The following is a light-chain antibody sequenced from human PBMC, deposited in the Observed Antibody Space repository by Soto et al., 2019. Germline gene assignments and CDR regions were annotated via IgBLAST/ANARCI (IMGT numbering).Light chain of an antibody. CDR2: EVD. V-gene: IGLV2-14*01. Sequence: QSAVTQPACVSGSPGQSISISCTGSSSDVGAYNYVAWYQQKPGKAPKLLIYEVDNRPSGISHRFSGSKSGNTASLTISGLQTEDEADYYCSSYTVINTAVFGGGTKLTVL. CDR1: SSDVGAYNY. CDR3: SSYTVINTAV. J-gene: IGLJ3*02.